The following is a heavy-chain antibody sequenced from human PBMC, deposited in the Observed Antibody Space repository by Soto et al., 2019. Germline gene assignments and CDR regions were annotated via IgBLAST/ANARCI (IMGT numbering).Heavy chain of an antibody. V-gene: IGHV4-39*02. CDR3: ARDGSGPFGY. CDR1: GGSISSSSYY. J-gene: IGHJ4*02. Sequence: SETLSLTCTVSGGSISSSSYYWGWIRQPPGKGLEWIGSIYYSGSTYYNPSLKSRVTISVDTSKNQFSLKLSSVTAEDTALYYCARDGSGPFGYWGQGTQVTVSS. CDR2: IYYSGST. D-gene: IGHD2-15*01.